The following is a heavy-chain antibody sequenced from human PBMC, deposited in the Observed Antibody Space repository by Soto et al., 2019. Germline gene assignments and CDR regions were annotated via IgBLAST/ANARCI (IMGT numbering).Heavy chain of an antibody. J-gene: IGHJ4*02. D-gene: IGHD6-13*01. CDR1: GFTFISYA. Sequence: GGSLRLSCAASGFTFISYAMSWVRKAPGKGLEWVSGITVSSDTTSYTDSVKGRFTISRDDSKNTLFLQMNSLRAEDTAIYYCAKDGYSSSSWAFDSWGQGIQVTVSS. V-gene: IGHV3-23*01. CDR3: AKDGYSSSSWAFDS. CDR2: ITVSSDTT.